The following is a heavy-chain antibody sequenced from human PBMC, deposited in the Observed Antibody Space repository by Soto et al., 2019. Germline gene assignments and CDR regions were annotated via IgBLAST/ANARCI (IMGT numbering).Heavy chain of an antibody. CDR1: GFTFSSYG. J-gene: IGHJ6*02. D-gene: IGHD4-17*01. V-gene: IGHV3-30*03. CDR3: AIPPTSTVTTHLGYYYGMDV. CDR2: ISYDGSNK. Sequence: QVQLVESGGGVVQPGRSLRLSCAASGFTFSSYGMHWVRQAPGKGLEWVAVISYDGSNKYYADSVKGRFTISRDNSKNTLYLQMNSLRAEDTAVYYCAIPPTSTVTTHLGYYYGMDVWGQGTTVTVSS.